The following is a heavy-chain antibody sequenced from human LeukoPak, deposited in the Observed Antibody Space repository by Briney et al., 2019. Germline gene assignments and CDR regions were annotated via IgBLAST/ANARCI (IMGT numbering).Heavy chain of an antibody. D-gene: IGHD2-15*01. Sequence: RESLKISCKGSGYTFTTYWIGWVRQMPGKGLEWMGIIYPGDSDTRYSPSFQGQVTISADKSISTAYVQWSSLKASDTAMYYCARRGYCSGGSCFSHAFDIWGQGTMVTVSS. CDR3: ARRGYCSGGSCFSHAFDI. CDR2: IYPGDSDT. V-gene: IGHV5-51*01. J-gene: IGHJ3*02. CDR1: GYTFTTYW.